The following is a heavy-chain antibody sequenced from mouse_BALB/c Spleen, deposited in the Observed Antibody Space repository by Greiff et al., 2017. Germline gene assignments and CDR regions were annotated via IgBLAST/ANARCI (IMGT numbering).Heavy chain of an antibody. CDR2: IRLKSNNYAT. CDR3: TGGNHYFDY. V-gene: IGHV6-6*02. Sequence: EVKLMESGGGLVQPGGSMKLSCVASGFTFSNYWMNWVRQSPEKGLEWVAEIRLKSNNYATHYAESVKGRFTISRDDSKSSVYLQMNNLRAEDTGIYYCTGGNHYFDYWGQGTTLTVSS. J-gene: IGHJ2*01. CDR1: GFTFSNYW. D-gene: IGHD2-1*01.